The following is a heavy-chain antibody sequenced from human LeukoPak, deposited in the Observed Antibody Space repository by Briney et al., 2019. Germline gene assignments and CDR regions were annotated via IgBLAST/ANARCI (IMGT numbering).Heavy chain of an antibody. CDR1: GGSMSIYC. CDR3: ASAPDILTGYPTLFDY. D-gene: IGHD3-9*01. V-gene: IGHV4-59*01. CDR2: IFYSGST. Sequence: SETLSLTCTVSGGSMSIYCWGWIRQPPGKGLEWIGYIFYSGSTNYNPSLKGRVTISVDTSKNQFSLKLSSVTAADTAVYYCASAPDILTGYPTLFDYWGQGTLVTVSS. J-gene: IGHJ4*02.